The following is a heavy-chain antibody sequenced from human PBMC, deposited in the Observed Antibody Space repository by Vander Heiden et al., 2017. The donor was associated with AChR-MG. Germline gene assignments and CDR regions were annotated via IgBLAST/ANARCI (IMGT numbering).Heavy chain of an antibody. CDR2: ISYDGSNK. V-gene: IGHV3-30*18. J-gene: IGHJ4*02. D-gene: IGHD3-10*01. Sequence: QVQLVESGGGVVQPGRSLRLSCAASGFPFSSYGMHWVRQAPGKGLEWVAVISYDGSNKYYADSVKGRFTISRDNSKNTLYLQMNSLRAEDTAVYYCAKDAGVWFGDYYFDYWGQGTLVTVSS. CDR1: GFPFSSYG. CDR3: AKDAGVWFGDYYFDY.